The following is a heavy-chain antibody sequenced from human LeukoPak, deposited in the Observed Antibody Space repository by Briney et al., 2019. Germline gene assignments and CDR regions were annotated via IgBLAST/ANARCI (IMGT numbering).Heavy chain of an antibody. J-gene: IGHJ3*02. CDR3: ASDRVQLWAVDAFDI. CDR1: GFTFSSYG. D-gene: IGHD5-18*01. Sequence: GRSLRLSCAASGFTFSSYGMHWVRQAPGKGLEWVAVIWYDGSNKDYADSVKGRFTISRDNSKNTLYLQMNSLRAEDTAVYYCASDRVQLWAVDAFDIWGQGTMVTVSS. V-gene: IGHV3-33*01. CDR2: IWYDGSNK.